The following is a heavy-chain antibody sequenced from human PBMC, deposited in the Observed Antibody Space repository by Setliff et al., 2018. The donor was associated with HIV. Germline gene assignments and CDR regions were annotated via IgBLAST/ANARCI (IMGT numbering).Heavy chain of an antibody. V-gene: IGHV4-59*08. CDR3: ASLFRLSGFWISFLPDY. D-gene: IGHD3-3*01. Sequence: SSETLSLTCTVSGGSISSYYWSWIRQPPGKGLEWIGYIYYSGSTNYNPSLKSRVTISVDTSKNQFSLYLSSVTASDTAVYYCASLFRLSGFWISFLPDYWGQGILVTVSS. J-gene: IGHJ4*02. CDR2: IYYSGST. CDR1: GGSISSYY.